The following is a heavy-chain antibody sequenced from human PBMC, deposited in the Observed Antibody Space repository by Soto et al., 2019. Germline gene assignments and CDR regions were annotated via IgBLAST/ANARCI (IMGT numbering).Heavy chain of an antibody. CDR3: ARNEE. V-gene: IGHV3-7*03. CDR1: GFTFSSSW. J-gene: IGHJ4*02. D-gene: IGHD1-1*01. CDR2: IKEDGTEK. Sequence: GGSLRLSCAASGFTFSSSWMSWVRQAPGKGLEWVANIKEDGTEKYYVDSVKGRFTISRDNAKNSLYLQMNTLRAEDTAVYYCARNEEWGQGTLVTVSS.